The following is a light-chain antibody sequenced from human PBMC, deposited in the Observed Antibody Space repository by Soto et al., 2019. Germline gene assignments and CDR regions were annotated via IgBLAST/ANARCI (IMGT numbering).Light chain of an antibody. CDR3: QQANSFPFT. CDR1: QDINTW. J-gene: IGKJ4*01. CDR2: AAS. V-gene: IGKV1-12*02. Sequence: DIQMTQSPSSVSASVGDRVTITCRASQDINTWLAWYQQKPGKAPNLLIYAASSLQSGVPSRFSGRGSGTDFTLTISSLQPEDCATYYCQQANSFPFTFGGGTKVDLK.